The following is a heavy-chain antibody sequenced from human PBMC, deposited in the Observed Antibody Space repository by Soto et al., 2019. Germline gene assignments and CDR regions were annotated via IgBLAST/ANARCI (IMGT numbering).Heavy chain of an antibody. CDR3: ARTTHYAVWS. Sequence: SETLSLTCTVSGDSISSSTYYCGWIRQPPGNGLEWLGTILYSVITHYNPSLKSRISISLDTSKNQFSLRLSSVTAADTAVYYCARTTHYAVWSWGQGNLVTVSS. D-gene: IGHD3-3*01. J-gene: IGHJ4*02. CDR1: GDSISSSTYY. V-gene: IGHV4-39*01. CDR2: ILYSVIT.